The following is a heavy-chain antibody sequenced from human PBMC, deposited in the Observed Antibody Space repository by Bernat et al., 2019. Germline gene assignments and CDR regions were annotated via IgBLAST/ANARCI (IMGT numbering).Heavy chain of an antibody. CDR1: GFTFSSYS. D-gene: IGHD3-3*01. CDR2: ISSSSSYI. Sequence: EVQLVESGGGLVKPGGSLRLSCAASGFTFSSYSMNWVRQAPGKGLEWVSSISSSSSYIYYADSVKGRFTISRDNAKNSLYLQMNSLRAEDTAVYYCARDANLLRFLEWADWYFDLWGRGTLVTVSS. J-gene: IGHJ2*01. V-gene: IGHV3-21*01. CDR3: ARDANLLRFLEWADWYFDL.